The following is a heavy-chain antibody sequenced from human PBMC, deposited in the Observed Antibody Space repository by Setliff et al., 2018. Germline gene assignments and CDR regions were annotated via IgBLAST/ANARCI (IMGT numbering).Heavy chain of an antibody. Sequence: GSLRLSCAASGFTFSSYAMHWVRQAPGKGLEWVAVISYDGSNKYYADSVKGRFTISRDNSKNTLYLQMNSLRVEDTAVYYCARSLVGATTGIDYWGQGTLVTVSS. V-gene: IGHV3-30-3*01. CDR1: GFTFSSYA. CDR3: ARSLVGATTGIDY. D-gene: IGHD1-26*01. CDR2: ISYDGSNK. J-gene: IGHJ4*02.